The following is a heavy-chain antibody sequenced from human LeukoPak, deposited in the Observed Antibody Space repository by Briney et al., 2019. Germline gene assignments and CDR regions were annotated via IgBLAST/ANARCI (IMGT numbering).Heavy chain of an antibody. CDR3: ARSYSRFDY. CDR2: IKQDGREI. CDR1: EFNFSSYW. V-gene: IGHV3-7*01. J-gene: IGHJ4*02. D-gene: IGHD6-13*01. Sequence: GSLRLSCVASEFNFSSYWMSLVRQASGGGLEWVANIKQDGREIYYVDSVKGRFTISRDNAKKSLYLQMNSLRAEDTAVYYCARSYSRFDYWGQGTLVTVSS.